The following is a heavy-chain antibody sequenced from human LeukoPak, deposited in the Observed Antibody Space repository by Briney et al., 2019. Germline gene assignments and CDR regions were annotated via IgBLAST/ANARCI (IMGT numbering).Heavy chain of an antibody. CDR2: IYYSGST. J-gene: IGHJ5*02. CDR1: GGSISSYY. V-gene: IGHV4-59*08. Sequence: TSETLSLTCTVSGGSISSYYWSWIRQPPGKGLEWIGYIYYSGSTNYNPSLKSRVTISVDTSKNQLSLKLSSVTAADTAVYYCARRMTTLYSWFDPWGQGTLVTVSS. D-gene: IGHD4-11*01. CDR3: ARRMTTLYSWFDP.